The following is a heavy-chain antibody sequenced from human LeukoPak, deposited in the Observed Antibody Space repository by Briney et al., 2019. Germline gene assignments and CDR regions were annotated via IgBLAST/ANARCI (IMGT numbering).Heavy chain of an antibody. CDR2: IYYSGST. Sequence: SETLSLTCTVSGYSISSGYYWGWIRQPPGKGLEWIGSIYYSGSTYYNPSLKSRVTISVDTSKNQFSLKLSSVTPEDTAVYYCARDIGAYYGSGSNWFDPWGQGTLVTVSS. D-gene: IGHD3-10*01. V-gene: IGHV4-38-2*02. CDR3: ARDIGAYYGSGSNWFDP. CDR1: GYSISSGYY. J-gene: IGHJ5*02.